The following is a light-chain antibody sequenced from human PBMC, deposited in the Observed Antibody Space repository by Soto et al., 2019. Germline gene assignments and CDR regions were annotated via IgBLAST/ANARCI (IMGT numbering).Light chain of an antibody. Sequence: EIVMTQSPATLSVSPGERATLSCRASQSVGSNLAWYQQKPGQAPRLLIYGASTRATGIPARFSGSGSGTEFTLTISRLQSEDFAIYFCQQYNNWPPDRTWGQGTNVEIE. J-gene: IGKJ1*01. V-gene: IGKV3-15*01. CDR3: QQYNNWPPDRT. CDR1: QSVGSN. CDR2: GAS.